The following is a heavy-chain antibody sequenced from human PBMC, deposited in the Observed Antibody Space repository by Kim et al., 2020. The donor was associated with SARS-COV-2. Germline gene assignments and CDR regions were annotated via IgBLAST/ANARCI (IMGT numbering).Heavy chain of an antibody. D-gene: IGHD6-13*01. CDR2: INHSGST. CDR1: GGSFSGYY. Sequence: SETLSLTCAVYGGSFSGYYWSWIRQPPGKGLEWIGEINHSGSTNYNPSLKSRVTISVDTSKNQFSLKLSSVTAADTAVYYCARGRAAAGTSLAFDIWGQGTMVTVSS. J-gene: IGHJ3*02. V-gene: IGHV4-34*01. CDR3: ARGRAAAGTSLAFDI.